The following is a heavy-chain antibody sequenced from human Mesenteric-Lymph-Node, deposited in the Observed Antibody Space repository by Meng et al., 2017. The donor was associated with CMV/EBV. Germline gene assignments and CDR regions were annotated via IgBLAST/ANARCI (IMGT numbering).Heavy chain of an antibody. CDR2: IYWNGDK. V-gene: IGHV2-5*01. D-gene: IGHD3-10*01. Sequence: GCSRRNSGGGVVWVRQRPGKALEWLTVIYWNGDKLHSPSLRNRHTITKDTSKNQVVLTMTNMDPEDTATYYCAHTYYYGSGSAPFDFWGQGTLVTVSS. J-gene: IGHJ4*02. CDR3: AHTYYYGSGSAPFDF. CDR1: GCSRRNSGGG.